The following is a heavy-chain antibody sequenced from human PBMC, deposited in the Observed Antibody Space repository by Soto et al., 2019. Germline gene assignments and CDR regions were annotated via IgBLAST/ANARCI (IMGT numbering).Heavy chain of an antibody. V-gene: IGHV1-18*04. D-gene: IGHD6-6*01. Sequence: QVQLVQSGAEVKKPGASVKVSCKASGYTFTSHGISWVRQAPGQGLEWMGWISAYKGNTNYAQKLQGRVALTTETSTSTAHMELRSLITDDTAVYYCASSVAARPLGYYYGMDVWGQGTTVTVFS. CDR2: ISAYKGNT. J-gene: IGHJ6*02. CDR3: ASSVAARPLGYYYGMDV. CDR1: GYTFTSHG.